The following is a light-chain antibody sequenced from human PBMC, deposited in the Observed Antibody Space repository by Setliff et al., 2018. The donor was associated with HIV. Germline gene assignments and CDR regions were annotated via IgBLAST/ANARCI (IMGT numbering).Light chain of an antibody. V-gene: IGLV2-14*01. CDR2: EVT. Sequence: QPVLTQPASVSGSPGQSITISCTGTSSDVGAYNYVSWYQQHPGKAPQLLIYEVTNRPSGVSNRFSGSKSGNTASLSISGLQAEDEADYYCSSCTNRNTLDVFGTGTKVTVL. J-gene: IGLJ1*01. CDR3: SSCTNRNTLDV. CDR1: SSDVGAYNY.